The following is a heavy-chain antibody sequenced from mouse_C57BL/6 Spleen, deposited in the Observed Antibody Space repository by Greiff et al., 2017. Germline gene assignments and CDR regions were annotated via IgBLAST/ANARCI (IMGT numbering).Heavy chain of an antibody. V-gene: IGHV14-1*01. CDR1: GFNIKDYY. D-gene: IGHD2-4*01. CDR2: IDPEDGDT. CDR3: TTSGYDYVLDY. Sequence: VQLQQSGAELVRPGASVKLSCTVSGFNIKDYYMHWVKQRPEQGLEWIGRIDPEDGDTEYAPKFQGKATMTADTSSNTAYLQLSSLTSEDTAVYYCTTSGYDYVLDYWGQGTTLTVSS. J-gene: IGHJ2*01.